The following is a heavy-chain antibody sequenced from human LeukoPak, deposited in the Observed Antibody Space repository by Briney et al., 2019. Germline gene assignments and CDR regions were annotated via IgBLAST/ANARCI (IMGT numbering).Heavy chain of an antibody. J-gene: IGHJ4*02. CDR1: GFTFSSYS. Sequence: GGSLRLSCAASGFTFSSYSMNWVRQAPGKGLEWVSSISSSSSYIYYADSVKGRFTISRDNSKNSLYLQMNSLRTEDTALYYCAKDTDGDIDYWGQGTLVTVSS. CDR3: AKDTDGDIDY. V-gene: IGHV3-21*04. CDR2: ISSSSSYI. D-gene: IGHD4-17*01.